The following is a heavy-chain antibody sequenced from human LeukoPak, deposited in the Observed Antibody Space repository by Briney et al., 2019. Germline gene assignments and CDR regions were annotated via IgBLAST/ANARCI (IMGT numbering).Heavy chain of an antibody. J-gene: IGHJ4*02. CDR3: ARSPLISSGWLGLDS. V-gene: IGHV4-59*01. CDR1: GGSISGYY. Sequence: SETLSLTCTVSGGSISGYYWSWIRQPPGRGLEWIAYIYYTGTTNYNPSLKSRVTISVDTSKNQFSLKLNSLTAADTAVYYCARSPLISSGWLGLDSWGQGILVTVSS. CDR2: IYYTGTT. D-gene: IGHD6-19*01.